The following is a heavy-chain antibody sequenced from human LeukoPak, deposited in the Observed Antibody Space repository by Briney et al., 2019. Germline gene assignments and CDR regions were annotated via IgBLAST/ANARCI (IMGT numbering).Heavy chain of an antibody. J-gene: IGHJ4*02. V-gene: IGHV3-23*01. CDR1: GFTFSSYA. CDR3: AKDPRIAVALYYFDY. D-gene: IGHD6-19*01. CDR2: ISGGGGST. Sequence: GGSLRLSCAASGFTFSSYAMSWVRQAPGKGLEWVSAISGGGGSTYYADSVKGRFTISRDNSKNTLYLQMNSLRAEDTAVYYCAKDPRIAVALYYFDYWGQGTLVTVSS.